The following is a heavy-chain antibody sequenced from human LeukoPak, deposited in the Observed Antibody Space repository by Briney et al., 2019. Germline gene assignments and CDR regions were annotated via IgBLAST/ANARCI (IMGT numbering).Heavy chain of an antibody. J-gene: IGHJ4*02. V-gene: IGHV3-23*01. CDR3: AKNQGQWLVPVDY. CDR2: ISGSGGTP. Sequence: GGSLRLSCAASGFTFSTYAMNWVRQAPGKGLEWVSTISGSGGTPHYADSVKGRFTISRDNPKNTLHLQMNNLRAEDTALYYCAKNQGQWLVPVDYWGQGTLVTVSS. CDR1: GFTFSTYA. D-gene: IGHD6-19*01.